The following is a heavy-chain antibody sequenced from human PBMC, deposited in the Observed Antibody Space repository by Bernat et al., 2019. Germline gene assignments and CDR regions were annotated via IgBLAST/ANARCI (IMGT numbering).Heavy chain of an antibody. Sequence: EVQLLESGGGLVQPGGSLRLSCAASGFTFSSYAMSWVRQAPGKGREWVSAISGSGGSTYYADSDEGRFTISRDNSKNSLYLQMNSLRAENTDVYYCAGYRFRELLGRGYWGQGTLVTVSS. CDR1: GFTFSSYA. CDR2: ISGSGGST. J-gene: IGHJ4*02. D-gene: IGHD3-10*01. V-gene: IGHV3-23*01. CDR3: AGYRFRELLGRGY.